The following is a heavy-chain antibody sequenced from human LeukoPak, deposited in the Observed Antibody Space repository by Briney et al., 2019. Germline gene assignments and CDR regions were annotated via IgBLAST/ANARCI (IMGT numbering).Heavy chain of an antibody. Sequence: NPSETLSLTCTVSGGSISSGGYYWSWIRQHPGKGLEWIGYIYYSGSTYYNPSLKSRVTISVGTSKNQFSLKLSSVTAADTAVYYCARVFRYCSSTSCRSFDYWGQGTLVTVSS. J-gene: IGHJ4*02. CDR2: IYYSGST. CDR3: ARVFRYCSSTSCRSFDY. D-gene: IGHD2-2*01. CDR1: GGSISSGGYY. V-gene: IGHV4-31*03.